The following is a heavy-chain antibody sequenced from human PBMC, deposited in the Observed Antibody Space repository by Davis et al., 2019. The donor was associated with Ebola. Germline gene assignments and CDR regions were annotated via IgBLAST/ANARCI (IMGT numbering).Heavy chain of an antibody. D-gene: IGHD2-15*01. CDR3: AKDTRDIWFDM. CDR1: GFTFNNYA. V-gene: IGHV3-23*01. CDR2: LGLSADT. Sequence: GESLKISCAASGFTFNNYAMTWVRQAPGKGLEWVSTLGLSADTYYADSVKGRFTISRDNSKNTLHLQMNSLRVEDTAIYYCAKDTRDIWFDMWGQGTMVTVSS. J-gene: IGHJ3*02.